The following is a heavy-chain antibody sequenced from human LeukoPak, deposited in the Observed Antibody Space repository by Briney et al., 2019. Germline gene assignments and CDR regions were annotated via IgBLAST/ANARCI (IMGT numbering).Heavy chain of an antibody. CDR2: FNSEDGET. J-gene: IGHJ3*02. CDR1: GYTLTELG. CDR3: ATDRVRLGLGIPVPGREIGALEM. Sequence: ATVKVSCKVSGYTLTELGMHWVRQTPGRGLEWMGGFNSEDGETVYAETFQDRVTMTEDTSTDTAYMELSSLRSEDTAVYYCATDRVRLGLGIPVPGREIGALEMWGQGTMVTVSS. D-gene: IGHD6-19*01. V-gene: IGHV1-24*01.